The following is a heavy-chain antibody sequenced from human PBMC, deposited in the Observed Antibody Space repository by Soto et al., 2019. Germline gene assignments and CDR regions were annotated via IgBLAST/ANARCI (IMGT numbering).Heavy chain of an antibody. CDR3: ARGGWRRFCLLDY. CDR2: INHSGST. V-gene: IGHV4-34*01. Sequence: QVPLQQWGAGLLKPSETLSLTCAVYGGSFSGYYWSWIRQPPGKGLEWIGEINHSGSTNYNPSLKSRVTISVDTSKNQFSLKRSSVPAADTAVYYCARGGWRRFCLLDYWGQGTLVTVSS. J-gene: IGHJ4*02. CDR1: GGSFSGYY. D-gene: IGHD5-12*01.